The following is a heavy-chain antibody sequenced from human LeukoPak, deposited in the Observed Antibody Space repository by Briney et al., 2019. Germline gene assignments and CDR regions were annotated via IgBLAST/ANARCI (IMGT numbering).Heavy chain of an antibody. CDR2: INHSGST. Sequence: SETLSLTCAVYGGSFSGYYWSWIRQPPGKGLEWIGEINHSGSTNCNPSLKSRVTISVDTSKNQFSLKLSSVTAADTAVYYCASGYYYDSSFDYWGQGTLVTVSS. V-gene: IGHV4-34*01. CDR1: GGSFSGYY. CDR3: ASGYYYDSSFDY. J-gene: IGHJ4*02. D-gene: IGHD3-22*01.